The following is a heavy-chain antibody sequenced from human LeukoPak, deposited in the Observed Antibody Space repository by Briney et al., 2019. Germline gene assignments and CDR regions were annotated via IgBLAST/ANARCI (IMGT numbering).Heavy chain of an antibody. Sequence: AGGSLRLSCAASGFTFNSYSMNWVRQAPGKGLEWVSSISSSSSYIYYADSVKGRFTISRDNAKNSLYLQMNSLRAEDTAVYYCANLFDWHPLDCWGQGTLVTVSS. CDR1: GFTFNSYS. CDR2: ISSSSSYI. D-gene: IGHD3-9*01. V-gene: IGHV3-21*01. CDR3: ANLFDWHPLDC. J-gene: IGHJ4*02.